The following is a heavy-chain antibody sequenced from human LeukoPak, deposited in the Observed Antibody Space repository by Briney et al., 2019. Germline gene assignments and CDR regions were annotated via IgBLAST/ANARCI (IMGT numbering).Heavy chain of an antibody. J-gene: IGHJ4*02. V-gene: IGHV4-39*01. CDR1: GVSISSSRYY. CDR3: ARLLQYSSPANDY. D-gene: IGHD6-6*01. CDR2: IYYSGST. Sequence: SETLSLTCTVSGVSISSSRYYWGWIRPPPGKGLGWVGSIYYSGSTYYNPSLKSRVTISVDTSKNQFSLKVISVTAAATAVYYCARLLQYSSPANDYWGQGILVTVSS.